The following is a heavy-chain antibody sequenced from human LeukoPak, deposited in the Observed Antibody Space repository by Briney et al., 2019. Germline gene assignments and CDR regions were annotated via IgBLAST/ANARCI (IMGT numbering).Heavy chain of an antibody. CDR2: TYYSGAT. Sequence: SETLSLTCAVSGDSMSSGGYSWSWIRQPPGKGLEWLGYTYYSGATYYNPSLKSQVTISVDTSKNQFSLKLSSVTAADTAVYYCAREGLIMVRGVIYPHGFDIWGQGTMVTVSP. CDR3: AREGLIMVRGVIYPHGFDI. D-gene: IGHD3-10*01. CDR1: GDSMSSGGYS. V-gene: IGHV4-30-4*07. J-gene: IGHJ3*02.